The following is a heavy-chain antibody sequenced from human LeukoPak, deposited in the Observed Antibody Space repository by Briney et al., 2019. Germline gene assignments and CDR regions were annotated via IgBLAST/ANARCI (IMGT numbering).Heavy chain of an antibody. D-gene: IGHD3-10*01. J-gene: IGHJ4*02. CDR3: ARAKRFGELFDY. Sequence: GGSLRLSCEASGFTFSSYSMNWVRQAPGKGLEWVSSISSSSSYIYYADSVKGRFTISRDNAKNSLYLQTNSLRAEDTAVYYCARAKRFGELFDYWGQGTLVTVSS. V-gene: IGHV3-21*01. CDR1: GFTFSSYS. CDR2: ISSSSSYI.